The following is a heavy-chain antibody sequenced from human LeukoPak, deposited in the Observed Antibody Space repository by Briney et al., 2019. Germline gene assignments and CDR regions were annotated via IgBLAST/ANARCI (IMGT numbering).Heavy chain of an antibody. CDR3: ARAPLYCSSTSCYSGYSSSWYVY. CDR2: ISAYNGNT. CDR1: GYTFTSYG. J-gene: IGHJ4*02. Sequence: ASVKVSCKASGYTFTSYGISWVRQAPGQGLEWMGWISAYNGNTNYAQKLQGRVTMTTDTSTSTAYMELRSLRSDDTAVYYCARAPLYCSSTSCYSGYSSSWYVYWGQGTLATVSS. D-gene: IGHD2-2*01. V-gene: IGHV1-18*01.